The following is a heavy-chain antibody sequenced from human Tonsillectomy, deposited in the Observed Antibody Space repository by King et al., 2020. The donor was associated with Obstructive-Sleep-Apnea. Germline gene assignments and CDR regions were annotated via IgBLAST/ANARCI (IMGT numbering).Heavy chain of an antibody. V-gene: IGHV1-2*02. CDR2: INANSGGT. D-gene: IGHD3-9*01. J-gene: IGHJ4*02. CDR1: GYTFTGYQ. CDR3: ARVYMDTITISFNDF. Sequence: VQLVQSGAEVKKPGASVKVSCKASGYTFTGYQIHWVRQAPGQGLEWMGWINANSGGTNYEQNFTGRVTMTRDTSISTAYMELSRLRSDDTAVYYCARVYMDTITISFNDFWGQGTLVTVSS.